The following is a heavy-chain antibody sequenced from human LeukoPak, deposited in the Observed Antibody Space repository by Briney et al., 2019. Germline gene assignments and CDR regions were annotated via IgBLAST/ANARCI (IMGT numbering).Heavy chain of an antibody. CDR1: GYTFTGYY. CDR2: INPNSGGT. Sequence: ASVKVSCKASGYTFTGYYMHWVRQAPGQGLEWMGRINPNSGGTNYAQKFQGRVTITRDTSTSTAYMDLSRLRSDDTAVFYCARERYDWNEVRAFDIWGHGTLVIVSS. J-gene: IGHJ3*02. V-gene: IGHV1-2*06. D-gene: IGHD1-20*01. CDR3: ARERYDWNEVRAFDI.